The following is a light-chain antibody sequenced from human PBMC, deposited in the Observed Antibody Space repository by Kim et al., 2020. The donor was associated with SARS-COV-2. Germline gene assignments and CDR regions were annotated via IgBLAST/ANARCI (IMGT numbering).Light chain of an antibody. J-gene: IGKJ3*01. CDR1: ESISTY. CDR3: QQSYNTLLFT. V-gene: IGKV1-39*01. CDR2: AAS. Sequence: DIQMTQSPSSLSASVGDRVTITCRASESISTYLNWYQQKPGKAPKLLIFAASSLESGVPLRFSGSGSGTDFTLTISSLQPEDFATYYCQQSYNTLLFTFGPGTKLEI.